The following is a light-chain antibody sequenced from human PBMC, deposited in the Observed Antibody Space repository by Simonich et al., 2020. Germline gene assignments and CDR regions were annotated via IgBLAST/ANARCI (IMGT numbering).Light chain of an antibody. J-gene: IGLJ3*02. Sequence: SYELTQPPSVSVSPGQTARITCSGDALPKQYAYWYQQKPGQAPVLVIYKDSERPSGIPERFSGAKSGNTASLTISGLQAEDEADYYCCSYAGSYTWVFGGGTKLTVL. V-gene: IGLV3-25*02. CDR2: KDS. CDR3: CSYAGSYTWV. CDR1: ALPKQY.